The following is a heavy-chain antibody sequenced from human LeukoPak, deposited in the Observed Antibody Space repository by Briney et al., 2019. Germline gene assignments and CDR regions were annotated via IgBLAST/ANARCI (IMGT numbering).Heavy chain of an antibody. J-gene: IGHJ4*02. Sequence: PGGSLRLSCAASGFTFSSYAMHWVRQAPGKGLEWVAVISYDGSNKYYADSVKGRFTISRDNSKNTLYLQMNSLRAEDTAVYYCARDRGFGEFVFDYWGQGTLVTVSS. V-gene: IGHV3-30-3*01. CDR1: GFTFSSYA. CDR2: ISYDGSNK. CDR3: ARDRGFGEFVFDY. D-gene: IGHD3-10*01.